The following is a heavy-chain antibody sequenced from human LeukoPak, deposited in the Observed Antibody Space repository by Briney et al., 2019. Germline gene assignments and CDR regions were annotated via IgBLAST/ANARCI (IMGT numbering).Heavy chain of an antibody. Sequence: GGSLRLSCAASGFTFSSYSINWVRQAPGMGLEWVSSISSSSTYIYYADSVKGRLTISRDNAKNSLYLQMNSLRADDTAVYYCARGYCSSTSCSPDYWGQGTLVTVSS. CDR2: ISSSSTYI. J-gene: IGHJ4*02. CDR1: GFTFSSYS. V-gene: IGHV3-21*01. CDR3: ARGYCSSTSCSPDY. D-gene: IGHD2-2*01.